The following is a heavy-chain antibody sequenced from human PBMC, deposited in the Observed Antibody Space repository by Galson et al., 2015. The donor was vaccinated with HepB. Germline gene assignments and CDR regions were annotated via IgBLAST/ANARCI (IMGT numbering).Heavy chain of an antibody. CDR2: ISAYNGNT. D-gene: IGHD5-18*01. CDR1: GYTFTSYG. J-gene: IGHJ6*02. CDR3: ARAGYSYGPPGPSTYYGMDV. Sequence: SVKVSCKASGYTFTSYGISWVRQAPGQGLEWMGWISAYNGNTNYAQKLQGRVTMTTDTSTSTAYMELRSLRSDDTAVYYCARAGYSYGPPGPSTYYGMDVWGQGTTVTVSS. V-gene: IGHV1-18*04.